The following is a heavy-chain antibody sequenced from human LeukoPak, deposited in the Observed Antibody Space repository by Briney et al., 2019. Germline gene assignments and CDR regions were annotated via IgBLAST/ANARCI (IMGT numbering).Heavy chain of an antibody. V-gene: IGHV3-23*01. Sequence: GGSPRLSCAASGFTFSNYAMSWVRQAPGKGLEWVSIVSGSGSSTYYADSVKGRFTISRDNSKNTLYLQMNSLRAEDTAVYYCARARYSYEAFDIWGQGTMVTVSS. CDR3: ARARYSYEAFDI. D-gene: IGHD6-13*01. J-gene: IGHJ3*02. CDR1: GFTFSNYA. CDR2: VSGSGSST.